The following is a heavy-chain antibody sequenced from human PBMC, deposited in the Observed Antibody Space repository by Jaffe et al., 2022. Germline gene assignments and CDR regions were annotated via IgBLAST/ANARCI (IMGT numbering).Heavy chain of an antibody. Sequence: QVQLQESGPGLVKPSETLSLTCTVSGGSISSYYWSWIRQPPGKGLEWIGYIYYSGSTNYNPSLKSRVTISVDTSKNQFSLKLSSVTAADTAVYYCARAYCGGDCYPFDYWGQGTLVTVSS. D-gene: IGHD2-21*02. J-gene: IGHJ4*02. V-gene: IGHV4-59*01. CDR2: IYYSGST. CDR3: ARAYCGGDCYPFDY. CDR1: GGSISSYY.